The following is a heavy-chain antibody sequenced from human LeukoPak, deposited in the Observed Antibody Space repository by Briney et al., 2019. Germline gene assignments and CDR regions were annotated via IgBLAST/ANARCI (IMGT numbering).Heavy chain of an antibody. CDR1: GYTFTSYG. V-gene: IGHV1-18*01. CDR3: ARDRLDIVVVPAAMDYMDV. D-gene: IGHD2-2*01. J-gene: IGHJ6*03. Sequence: ASVKLSCKASGYTFTSYGITWVRQAPGQGLEWMGWISAYNGNTNYAQKLQGRVTMTTDTSTSTAYMELRSLRSDDTAVYYCARDRLDIVVVPAAMDYMDVWGKGTTVTVSS. CDR2: ISAYNGNT.